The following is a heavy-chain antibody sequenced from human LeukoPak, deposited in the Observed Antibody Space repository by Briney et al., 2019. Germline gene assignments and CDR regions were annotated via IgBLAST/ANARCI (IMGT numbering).Heavy chain of an antibody. V-gene: IGHV4-39*01. CDR3: ARHDPFQY. J-gene: IGHJ4*02. CDR1: GGSVYSDTYH. CDR2: VHYTGNT. Sequence: TSETLSLTCTVSGGSVYSDTYHWSWIRQPPGMGLEWVGSVHYTGNTYYNSSLSSRITISVDTSSNQFSLRLNSVTAADTALYYCARHDPFQYWGQGALVTVSS.